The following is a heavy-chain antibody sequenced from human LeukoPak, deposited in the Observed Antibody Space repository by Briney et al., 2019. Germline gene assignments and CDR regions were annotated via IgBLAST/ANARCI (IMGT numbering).Heavy chain of an antibody. Sequence: SETLSLTCAVYGGSFSGYYWSWIRQPPGKGLEWIGEINHSGSTNYNPSLKSRVTISVDTSKNQFSLKLSSVTAADTAVYYCARQTPFDYWGQGTLVTVSS. J-gene: IGHJ4*02. CDR3: ARQTPFDY. CDR1: GGSFSGYY. CDR2: INHSGST. V-gene: IGHV4-34*01.